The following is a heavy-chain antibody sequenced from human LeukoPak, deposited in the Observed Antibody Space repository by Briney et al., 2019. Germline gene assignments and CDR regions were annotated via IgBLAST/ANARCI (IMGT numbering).Heavy chain of an antibody. D-gene: IGHD3-22*01. CDR1: GGSMTTYY. J-gene: IGHJ4*02. Sequence: SETLSLTCTVSGGSMTTYYWSWIRQSPEKGLEWIGYIYYSGGTSYNPSLKSRVTISVDTSKNQFSLKLSSVTAADTAVYYCARGQWLPVFDFWGQGTLVTVSS. V-gene: IGHV4-59*12. CDR3: ARGQWLPVFDF. CDR2: IYYSGGT.